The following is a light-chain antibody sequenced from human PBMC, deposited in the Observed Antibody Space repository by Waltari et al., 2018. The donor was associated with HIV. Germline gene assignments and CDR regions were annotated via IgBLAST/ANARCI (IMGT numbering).Light chain of an antibody. CDR3: SSYASNNTFVV. V-gene: IGLV2-8*01. CDR2: EVK. Sequence: QSALTQPPSASGPPGQTVTLSCTGTRSDIGRYDFVSWYQLHPNKVPKLIIYEVKKPPSVFPDRCSGSKAYNTASLTVSGLQTDDEAIYYCSSYASNNTFVVFGGGTRLTVL. J-gene: IGLJ2*01. CDR1: RSDIGRYDF.